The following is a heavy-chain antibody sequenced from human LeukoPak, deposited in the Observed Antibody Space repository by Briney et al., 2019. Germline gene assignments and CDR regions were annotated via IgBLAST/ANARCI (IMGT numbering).Heavy chain of an antibody. CDR1: GASISSYY. CDR2: INTSGST. Sequence: PSETLSLTCTVSGASISSYYWSWIRQSAGKGLEWIGRINTSGSTNYNPSLKSRVTMSLDTSKKPFSLKLTSVTAAETAVYYCARERVEYQLLSKREVYHFDYWGQGILVTVSS. D-gene: IGHD2-2*01. J-gene: IGHJ4*02. V-gene: IGHV4-4*07. CDR3: ARERVEYQLLSKREVYHFDY.